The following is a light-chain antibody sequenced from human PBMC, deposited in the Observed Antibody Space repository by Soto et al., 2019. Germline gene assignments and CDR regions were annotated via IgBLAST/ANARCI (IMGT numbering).Light chain of an antibody. CDR2: AAS. CDR1: QSISSY. CDR3: QQGYSTPRT. Sequence: DIQMTQSPSSLSASVGDRVTITCRASQSISSYLNWYQQKPGKAPKLLIYAASSLQSGVPSRFSGSGSGTDFTLTISSLQPEDFATYYCQQGYSTPRTFGQGTKVKSN. J-gene: IGKJ1*01. V-gene: IGKV1-39*01.